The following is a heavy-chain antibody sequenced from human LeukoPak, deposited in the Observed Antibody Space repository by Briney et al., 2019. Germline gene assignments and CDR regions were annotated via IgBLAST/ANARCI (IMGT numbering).Heavy chain of an antibody. J-gene: IGHJ4*02. D-gene: IGHD7-27*01. CDR3: ARDLNWGSLACVGY. CDR1: GFTFRNYA. CDR2: ISGTGDYT. Sequence: PGRSLRLSCAPSGFTFRNYAMSWVRQAPGKGLEWVSGISGTGDYTYYADSVKGRFTISRDNSKNTLSLQMNSLRADDTAVYYCARDLNWGSLACVGYWGQATRVTVSS. V-gene: IGHV3-23*01.